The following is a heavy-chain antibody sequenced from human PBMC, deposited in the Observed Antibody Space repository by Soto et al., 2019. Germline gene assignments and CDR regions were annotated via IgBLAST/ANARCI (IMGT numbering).Heavy chain of an antibody. V-gene: IGHV3-30*18. CDR1: GFTFSSYG. J-gene: IGHJ6*02. CDR2: ISYDGSNK. Sequence: QVQLVESGGGVVQPGRSLRLSCAASGFTFSSYGMHWVRQAPGKGLEWVAAISYDGSNKYYADSMKGRFTISRDNSKNTLYVQMNSLRAEDTAVYYCAKEVWSGPMDVWGQGTTVTVSS. CDR3: AKEVWSGPMDV. D-gene: IGHD3-3*01.